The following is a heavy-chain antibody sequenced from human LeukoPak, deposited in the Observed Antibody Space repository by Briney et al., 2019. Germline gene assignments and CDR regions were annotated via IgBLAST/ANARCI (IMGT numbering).Heavy chain of an antibody. CDR3: ARDAPRFLEWFDI. CDR1: GGSFSGYY. D-gene: IGHD3-3*01. J-gene: IGHJ3*02. CDR2: INHSGST. Sequence: SETLSLTCAVYGGSFSGYYWSWIRQPPGKGLEWIGEINHSGSTNYNPSLKSRVTISVDTSKNQFSLKLSSVTAADTAVYYCARDAPRFLEWFDIWGQGTMVTVSS. V-gene: IGHV4-34*01.